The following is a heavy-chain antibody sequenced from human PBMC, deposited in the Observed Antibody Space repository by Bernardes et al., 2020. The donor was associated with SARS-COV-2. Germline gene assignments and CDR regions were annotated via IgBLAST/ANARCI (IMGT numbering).Heavy chain of an antibody. CDR1: GFPFISFA. D-gene: IGHD1-1*01. CDR2: ISGSGGRT. V-gene: IGHV3-23*01. CDR3: AKPGTDY. J-gene: IGHJ4*02. Sequence: GGSLRLSCAASGFPFISFAMSWVRQAPGKGREWVQVISGSGGRTNYADSVMGRFTISRDNSKNTLFLQMKRLRAEDTAVYYCAKPGTDYWGQGTLVTVSS.